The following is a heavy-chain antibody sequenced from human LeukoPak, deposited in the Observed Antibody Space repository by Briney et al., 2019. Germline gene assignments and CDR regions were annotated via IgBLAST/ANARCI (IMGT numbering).Heavy chain of an antibody. D-gene: IGHD5-12*01. J-gene: IGHJ4*02. CDR2: IWYDGSNK. CDR3: ARGSSGYDTLTSGY. V-gene: IGHV3-33*01. CDR1: GFTFSSYG. Sequence: GGSLRLSCAASGFTFSSYGMHWVRQAPGKGLEWVAVIWYDGSNKYYADSVKGRFTISRDNSKNSLYLQMNSLRAEDTAVYYCARGSSGYDTLTSGYWGQGTLVTVSS.